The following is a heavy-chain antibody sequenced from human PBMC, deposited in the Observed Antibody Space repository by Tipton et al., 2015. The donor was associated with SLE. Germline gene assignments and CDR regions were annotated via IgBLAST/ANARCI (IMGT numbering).Heavy chain of an antibody. CDR2: MYSSGST. CDR3: AREIAPINWGYCYFDL. CDR1: GGSISGYY. Sequence: TLSLTCTVSGGSISGYYWTWIRQPPGKGLEWIGYMYSSGSTNYNPSLKSRVAISIDTSKNQFSLRLSSVTAADTAVYYCAREIAPINWGYCYFDLWGRGTLVTVSS. V-gene: IGHV4-4*08. D-gene: IGHD7-27*01. J-gene: IGHJ2*01.